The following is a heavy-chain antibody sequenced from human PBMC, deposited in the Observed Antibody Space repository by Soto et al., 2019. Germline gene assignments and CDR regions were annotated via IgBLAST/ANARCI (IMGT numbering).Heavy chain of an antibody. CDR3: ARGRYYYDSSGYYEFDY. Sequence: LSLTCAVYGGSFSGYYWSWIRQPPGKGLEWIGEINHSGSTNYNPSLKSRVTISVDTSKNQFSLKLSSVTAADTAVYYCARGRYYYDSSGYYEFDYRGQGTLLTV. D-gene: IGHD3-22*01. V-gene: IGHV4-34*01. CDR1: GGSFSGYY. CDR2: INHSGST. J-gene: IGHJ4*02.